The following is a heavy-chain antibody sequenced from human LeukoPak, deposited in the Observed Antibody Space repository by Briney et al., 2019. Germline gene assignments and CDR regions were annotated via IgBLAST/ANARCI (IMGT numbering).Heavy chain of an antibody. V-gene: IGHV3-21*01. CDR1: GFTFSSYE. J-gene: IGHJ3*02. CDR2: ISSSSSYT. Sequence: PGGSLRLSCAASGFTFSSYEMNWVRQAPGKGLEWVSSISSSSSYTYYADSVKGRFAISRDNAKNSLYLQMNSLRAEDTAVYYCARDGDYYDSRGDAFDIWGQGAMVTVAS. CDR3: ARDGDYYDSRGDAFDI. D-gene: IGHD3-22*01.